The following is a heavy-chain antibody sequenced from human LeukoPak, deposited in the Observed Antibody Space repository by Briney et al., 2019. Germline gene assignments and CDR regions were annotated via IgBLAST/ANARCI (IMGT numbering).Heavy chain of an antibody. J-gene: IGHJ5*02. CDR3: AKDLWRFDP. CDR1: GFTFSTYA. V-gene: IGHV3-23*01. Sequence: GGSLRLSCAASGFTFSTYAMGWVRQAPGEGLRWVPSISGNGVTTYYADSVKGRFTISRDNSKNTLYLQMNSLRAEDTAVYYCAKDLWRFDPWGQGTLVTVS. CDR2: ISGNGVTT. D-gene: IGHD3-10*01.